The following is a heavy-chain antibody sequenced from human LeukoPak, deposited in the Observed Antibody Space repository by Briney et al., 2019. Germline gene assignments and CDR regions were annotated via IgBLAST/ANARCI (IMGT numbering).Heavy chain of an antibody. Sequence: GGSLRLSCAASGFTFSSYEMSWVRQAPGEGLEWVSYISSSGSTIYYADSVKGRFTISRDNAKNPLYLQMNSLRAEDTAVYYCAELGITMIGGVWGKGTTVTISS. CDR1: GFTFSSYE. V-gene: IGHV3-48*03. CDR2: ISSSGSTI. J-gene: IGHJ6*04. CDR3: AELGITMIGGV. D-gene: IGHD3-10*02.